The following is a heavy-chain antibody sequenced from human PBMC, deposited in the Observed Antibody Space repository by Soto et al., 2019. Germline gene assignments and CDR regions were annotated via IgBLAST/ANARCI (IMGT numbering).Heavy chain of an antibody. J-gene: IGHJ4*02. D-gene: IGHD5-12*01. CDR3: SRGAYEFDF. CDR1: GFTFSSYS. V-gene: IGHV3-48*01. Sequence: GGSLRLSCAASGFTFSSYSMNWVHQAPGKGLEWVSYISSSSSTIYYADSVKGRFTISRDNAKNSLYLQMNSLRAEDTAVYYCSRGAYEFDFWGQGTVVTVSS. CDR2: ISSSSSTI.